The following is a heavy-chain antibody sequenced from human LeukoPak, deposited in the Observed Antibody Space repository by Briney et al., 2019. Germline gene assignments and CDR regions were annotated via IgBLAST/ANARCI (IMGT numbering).Heavy chain of an antibody. V-gene: IGHV3-30*18. D-gene: IGHD3-3*01. CDR2: ISYDGSDK. J-gene: IGHJ6*02. Sequence: GGSLRLSCATSGFTFSRFGMHWVRQAPGKGLEWVAVISYDGSDKYYADSVKGRFTISRDNSKNTLYLQMNSLRAEDTAVYYCAKGSKMGYYDFWSGYYTRDYYYYYGMDVWGQGTTVTVSS. CDR3: AKGSKMGYYDFWSGYYTRDYYYYYGMDV. CDR1: GFTFSRFG.